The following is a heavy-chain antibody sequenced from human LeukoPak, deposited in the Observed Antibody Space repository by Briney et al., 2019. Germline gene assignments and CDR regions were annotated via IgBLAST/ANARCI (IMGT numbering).Heavy chain of an antibody. Sequence: SETLSLTCAVYGGSFRGYYWTWIRQPPGKGLEWIGEINHSGNTNYNPSLKSRVTISIDTSKNQFSLKLSSVTAADTAVYYCARSSESYDSSGYYSYYFDYWGQGTLVTVSS. J-gene: IGHJ4*02. D-gene: IGHD3-22*01. CDR1: GGSFRGYY. V-gene: IGHV4-34*01. CDR2: INHSGNT. CDR3: ARSSESYDSSGYYSYYFDY.